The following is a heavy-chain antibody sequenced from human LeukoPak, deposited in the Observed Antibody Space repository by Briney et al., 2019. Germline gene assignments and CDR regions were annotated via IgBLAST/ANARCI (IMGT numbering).Heavy chain of an antibody. J-gene: IGHJ4*02. Sequence: SETLSLTCTVSGGSVSSDSYFWTWIRQPPGKGLEWIGYIYYSGSTNYNPSLKSRVTISLATSKSQISLKLSSLTAADTAVYYCAIGQRRLQDYWGQGTLVTVSS. V-gene: IGHV4-61*01. CDR1: GGSVSSDSYF. CDR3: AIGQRRLQDY. CDR2: IYYSGST.